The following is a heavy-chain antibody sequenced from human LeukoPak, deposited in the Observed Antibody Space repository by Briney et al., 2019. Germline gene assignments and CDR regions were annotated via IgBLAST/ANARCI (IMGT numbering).Heavy chain of an antibody. Sequence: GGSLRLSCAASGFTFSTFAMSWVRQAPGKGLEWVSAISGSGGSTYYADSVKGRFTISRDNFKNTLYLQMNSLRVEDTAVYYCAKGRTLVGGSTRSYDYWGQGTLVTVSS. CDR3: AKGRTLVGGSTRSYDY. V-gene: IGHV3-23*01. J-gene: IGHJ4*02. CDR2: ISGSGGST. D-gene: IGHD1-26*01. CDR1: GFTFSTFA.